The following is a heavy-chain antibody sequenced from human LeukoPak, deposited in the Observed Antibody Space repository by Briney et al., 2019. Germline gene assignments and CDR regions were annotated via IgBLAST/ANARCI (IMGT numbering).Heavy chain of an antibody. CDR3: ARNAYGDYAFDY. CDR1: GYTFTGYY. D-gene: IGHD4-17*01. CDR2: INPNSGGT. J-gene: IGHJ4*02. Sequence: GASVTVSFTASGYTFTGYYMHWVRQAPGQGLEWMGWINPNSGGTNYAQKFQGWVTMTRDTSISTAYMELSRLRSDDTAVYYCARNAYGDYAFDYWGQGTLVTVSS. V-gene: IGHV1-2*04.